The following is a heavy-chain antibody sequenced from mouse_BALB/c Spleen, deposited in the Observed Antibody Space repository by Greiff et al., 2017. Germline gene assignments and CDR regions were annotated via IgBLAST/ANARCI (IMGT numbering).Heavy chain of an antibody. CDR3: ARFYYDYGEGYYAMDY. Sequence: EVKLQESGPSLVKPSQTLSLTCSVTGDSITSGYWNWFRKFPGNKLEYMGYISYSGSTYYNPSLKSRISITRDTSKNQYYLQLNSVTTEDTATYYCARFYYDYGEGYYAMDYWGQGTSVTVSS. CDR2: ISYSGST. J-gene: IGHJ4*01. D-gene: IGHD2-4*01. V-gene: IGHV3-8*02. CDR1: GDSITSGY.